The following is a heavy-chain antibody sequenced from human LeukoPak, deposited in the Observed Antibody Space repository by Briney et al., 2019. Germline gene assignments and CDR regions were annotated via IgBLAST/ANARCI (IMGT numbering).Heavy chain of an antibody. J-gene: IGHJ5*01. Sequence: GGSLRLSCAASGFTFSLYSMNWVRQAPGKGLEWVSSISSGRDYIFYGDSLKGRFSISRDNAKNSLYLQMNSLRAEDTAVYYCARGGRRFDSWGQGTLVSVSS. CDR2: ISSGRDYI. CDR3: ARGGRRFDS. CDR1: GFTFSLYS. D-gene: IGHD2-15*01. V-gene: IGHV3-21*01.